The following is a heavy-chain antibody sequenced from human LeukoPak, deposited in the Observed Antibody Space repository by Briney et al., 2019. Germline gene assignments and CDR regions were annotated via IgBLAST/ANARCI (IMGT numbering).Heavy chain of an antibody. CDR3: AKRHSSTWYVFDY. J-gene: IGHJ4*02. CDR2: IRYDGSNK. D-gene: IGHD6-13*01. V-gene: IGHV3-30*02. CDR1: GFTFSSYG. Sequence: GGSLRLSCAASGFTFSSYGMHWVRQAPGKGLEWVAFIRYDGSNKYYADSVKGRFTISRDNSKDTLYLQMNSLRADDTAVYYCAKRHSSTWYVFDYWGQGTLVTVSS.